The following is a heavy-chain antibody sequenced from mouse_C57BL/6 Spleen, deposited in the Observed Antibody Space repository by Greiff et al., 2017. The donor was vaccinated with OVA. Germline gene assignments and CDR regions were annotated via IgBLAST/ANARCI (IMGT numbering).Heavy chain of an antibody. CDR2: IWGGGST. CDR1: GFSLTSYG. J-gene: IGHJ4*01. V-gene: IGHV2-9*01. CDR3: AKQRDYDYDGAPYAMDY. D-gene: IGHD2-4*01. Sequence: QVQLKESGPGLVAPSQSLSITCTVSGFSLTSYGVDWVRQPPGKGPEWLGVIWGGGSTNYNSALMSRLSISKDNSKSQVFLKMNSLQTDDTAMYYCAKQRDYDYDGAPYAMDYWGQGTSVTVSS.